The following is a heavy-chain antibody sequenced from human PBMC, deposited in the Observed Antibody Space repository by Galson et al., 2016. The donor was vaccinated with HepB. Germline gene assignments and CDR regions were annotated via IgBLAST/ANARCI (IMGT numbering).Heavy chain of an antibody. J-gene: IGHJ4*02. D-gene: IGHD3-10*01. CDR1: GFTFSSFA. V-gene: IGHV3-23*01. Sequence: SLRLSCAASGFTFSSFAMSWVRRVPGKGLEWVSVISGRGDRIRYAESVKGRFIISRDNSKKTLDVEMKSLRVEDTAVYYCAKEGWFGGLLDGHVDFWGQGTLVTVPS. CDR2: ISGRGDRI. CDR3: AKEGWFGGLLDGHVDF.